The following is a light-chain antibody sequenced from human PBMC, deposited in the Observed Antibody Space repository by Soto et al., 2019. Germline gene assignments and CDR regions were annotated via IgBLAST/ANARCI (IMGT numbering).Light chain of an antibody. V-gene: IGLV2-14*01. J-gene: IGLJ1*01. Sequence: QSVLTLPASVSGSPGQSITISCTGTSSDVGSYNYVSWYQLHPGKAPKLMIYEVSNRPSGVSSRFSGSKSGDTASLTISGLQAEDEADYYCSSYTTRTTLYVFGTGTKVTVL. CDR2: EVS. CDR1: SSDVGSYNY. CDR3: SSYTTRTTLYV.